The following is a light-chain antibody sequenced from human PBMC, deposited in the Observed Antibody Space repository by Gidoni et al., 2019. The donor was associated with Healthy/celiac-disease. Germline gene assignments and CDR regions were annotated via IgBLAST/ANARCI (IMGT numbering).Light chain of an antibody. CDR3: QSADSSGTYWV. CDR1: ALPKQY. CDR2: KDS. J-gene: IGLJ3*02. V-gene: IGLV3-25*03. Sequence: YEQTQPSSVSVSPGQTARITCSGDALPKQYACWYQQKPGQAPVLVIYKDSERPSGIPGRFSGSSSGTTVTLTISGVQAEDEADYYCQSADSSGTYWVFGGGTKLTVL.